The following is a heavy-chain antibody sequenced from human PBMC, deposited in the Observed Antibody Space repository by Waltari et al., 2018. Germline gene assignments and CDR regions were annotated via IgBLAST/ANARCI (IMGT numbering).Heavy chain of an antibody. CDR2: IIPIFGTA. J-gene: IGHJ3*02. Sequence: QVQLVQSGAEVKKPGSSVKVSCKASGGTFSSYAISWVRQAPGQGLEWMGGIIPIFGTANYAQKYQGRGTSTADESTSTAYMELSSLRSEDTAVYYCARVASVSGAFDIWGQGTMVTVSS. D-gene: IGHD5-12*01. V-gene: IGHV1-69*13. CDR3: ARVASVSGAFDI. CDR1: GGTFSSYA.